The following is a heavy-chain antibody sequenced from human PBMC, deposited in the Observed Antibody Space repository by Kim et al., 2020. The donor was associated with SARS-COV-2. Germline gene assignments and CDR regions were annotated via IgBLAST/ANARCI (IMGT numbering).Heavy chain of an antibody. D-gene: IGHD6-19*01. J-gene: IGHJ5*02. V-gene: IGHV5-51*01. CDR3: TKTLAAPGAWFDP. Sequence: KHNPSFQGQVSISADKSNSTVYLQWSSLKASDTAMYYCTKTLAAPGAWFDPWGQGTLVTVSS.